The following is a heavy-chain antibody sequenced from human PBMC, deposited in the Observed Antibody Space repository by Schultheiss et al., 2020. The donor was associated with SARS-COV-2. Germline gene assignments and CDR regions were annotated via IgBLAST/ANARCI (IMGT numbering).Heavy chain of an antibody. Sequence: SETLSLTCAVYGGSFSGYYWSWIRQPPGKGLEWIGEINHSGSTNYNPSLKSRVTISVDTSKNQFSLKLSSVTAADTAVYYCARNRGPNHSSWYFGQAGTNFDYWGQGTLVTVSS. D-gene: IGHD6-13*01. CDR3: ARNRGPNHSSWYFGQAGTNFDY. CDR2: INHSGST. CDR1: GGSFSGYY. J-gene: IGHJ4*02. V-gene: IGHV4-34*01.